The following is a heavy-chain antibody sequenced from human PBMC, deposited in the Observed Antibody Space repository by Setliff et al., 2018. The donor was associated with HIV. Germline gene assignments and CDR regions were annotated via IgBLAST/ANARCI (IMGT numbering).Heavy chain of an antibody. CDR3: SPQWPFGY. V-gene: IGHV3-21*01. Sequence: PGGSLSLSCVASGFPLSSYTMNWVRQAPGKGLEWVSSISNTSDSINYADSVKGRFTISREHAKNSLYLQMNSLRVEDTAVYYCSPQWPFGYWGQGTLVTVSS. CDR2: ISNTSDSI. D-gene: IGHD6-19*01. J-gene: IGHJ4*02. CDR1: GFPLSSYT.